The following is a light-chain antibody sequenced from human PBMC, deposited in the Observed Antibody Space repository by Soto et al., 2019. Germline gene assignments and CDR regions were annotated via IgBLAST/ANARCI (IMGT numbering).Light chain of an antibody. Sequence: DVVMTQSPLSLPVTLGQPASISCRSSQSLVYSDGNTYLIWFQQRPGQSPRRLIYKVSNRDSGGPDRFGGRWSGSDFALEISRVEAEDVGVYYCLQGTLWPRTFGQGTKVEIK. V-gene: IGKV2-30*01. CDR3: LQGTLWPRT. J-gene: IGKJ1*01. CDR2: KVS. CDR1: QSLVYSDGNTY.